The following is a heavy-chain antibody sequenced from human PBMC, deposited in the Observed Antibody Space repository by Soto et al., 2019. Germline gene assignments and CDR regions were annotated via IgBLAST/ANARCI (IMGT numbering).Heavy chain of an antibody. CDR2: ISYDGSNK. D-gene: IGHD3-3*01. V-gene: IGHV3-30-3*01. CDR1: GFTFSSYA. J-gene: IGHJ6*04. CDR3: ARDLGLYSEWLLSPYYYYGMDV. Sequence: QVQLVESGGGVVQPGRSLRLSCAASGFTFSSYAMHWVRQAPGKGLEWVAVISYDGSNKYYADSVKGRFTISRDNSKNTLYLQMNSLRAEDTAVYYCARDLGLYSEWLLSPYYYYGMDVWGKGTTVTVSS.